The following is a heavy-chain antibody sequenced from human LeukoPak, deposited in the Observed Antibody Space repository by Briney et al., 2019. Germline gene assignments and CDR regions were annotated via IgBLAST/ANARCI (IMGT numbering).Heavy chain of an antibody. D-gene: IGHD1-20*01. Sequence: GGSLRLSCGASGFTFSSYGMNWVRQAPGKGLEWVSTISGSGTSTYYADSVKGRFTISRDNSKNTLYLQMNSLRAEDTAVYYCAKVGKAARIIGTTSRYYYYYMDVWGKGTTVTISS. V-gene: IGHV3-23*01. CDR2: ISGSGTST. CDR3: AKVGKAARIIGTTSRYYYYYMDV. J-gene: IGHJ6*03. CDR1: GFTFSSYG.